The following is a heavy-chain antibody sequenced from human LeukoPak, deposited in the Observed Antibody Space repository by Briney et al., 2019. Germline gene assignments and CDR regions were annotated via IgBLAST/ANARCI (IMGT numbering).Heavy chain of an antibody. CDR3: ATDFWSGYSNWFDP. CDR1: EYRFTGYY. Sequence: GASVKVSCKASEYRFTGYYMHWVRQAPGQGLEWMGGFEPEDGETIYAQKFQGRVTMTENTSTDTAYMELSSLRSEDTAVYYCATDFWSGYSNWFDPWGQGTLVTVSS. J-gene: IGHJ5*02. CDR2: FEPEDGET. V-gene: IGHV1-24*01. D-gene: IGHD3-3*01.